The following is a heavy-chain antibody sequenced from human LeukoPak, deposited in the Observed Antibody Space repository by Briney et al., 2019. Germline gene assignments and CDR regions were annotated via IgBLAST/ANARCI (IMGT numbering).Heavy chain of an antibody. D-gene: IGHD1-7*01. CDR3: AGGPSSLELLKN. CDR1: GYSISSGYY. V-gene: IGHV4-38-2*02. CDR2: IYHSGST. Sequence: SETLSLTCTVSGYSISSGYYWGWIRQPPGKGLEWIGSIYHSGSTYYNPSLKSRVTISVDTSKNQFSLKVKSVTAADTAVYYCAGGPSSLELLKNWGQGTLVTVSS. J-gene: IGHJ4*02.